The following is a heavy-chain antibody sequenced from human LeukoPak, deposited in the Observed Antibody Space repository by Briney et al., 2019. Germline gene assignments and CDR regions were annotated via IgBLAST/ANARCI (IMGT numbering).Heavy chain of an antibody. CDR3: AREYYGGYVDY. CDR2: ISSNGDIT. Sequence: GGSLRLSCAASGFTFSTYSMHWVRQAPGKGLESVSAISSNGDITYYANSVKGRFTISRDNSKNTLYLQMGSLRAEDMAVYYCAREYYGGYVDYWGQGTLATVSS. V-gene: IGHV3-64*01. J-gene: IGHJ4*02. D-gene: IGHD3-10*01. CDR1: GFTFSTYS.